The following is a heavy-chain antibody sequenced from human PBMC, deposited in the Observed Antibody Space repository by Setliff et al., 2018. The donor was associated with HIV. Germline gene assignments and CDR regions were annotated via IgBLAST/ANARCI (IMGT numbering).Heavy chain of an antibody. V-gene: IGHV3-15*01. D-gene: IGHD6-13*01. J-gene: IGHJ4*02. CDR1: GFTFTGHA. CDR2: IKTKTDGGTT. Sequence: GGSLRLSCAASGFTFTGHAMHWVRQAPGKGLEWVALIKTKTDGGTTDYAAPVKGRFTISRDDSENTLYLQMISLKTKDTAVYYCTKGPGKGSFMDHWGQGTLVTVSS. CDR3: TKGPGKGSFMDH.